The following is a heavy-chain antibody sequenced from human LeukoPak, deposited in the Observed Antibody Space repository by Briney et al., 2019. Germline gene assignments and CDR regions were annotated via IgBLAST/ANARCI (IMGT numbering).Heavy chain of an antibody. CDR3: ARRRGAAKPYYYYYYMDV. D-gene: IGHD1-26*01. CDR2: ISAYNGNT. J-gene: IGHJ6*03. V-gene: IGHV1-18*01. Sequence: GASVKVSCKASGYTFTSYGISWVRQAPGQGLEWMGWISAYNGNTNYAQKLQGRVTMTTDTSTSTAYMELRSLRSDDTAVYYCARRRGAAKPYYYYYYMDVWGKGTTVTVSS. CDR1: GYTFTSYG.